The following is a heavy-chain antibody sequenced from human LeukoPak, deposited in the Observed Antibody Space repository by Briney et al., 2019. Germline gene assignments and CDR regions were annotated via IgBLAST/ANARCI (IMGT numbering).Heavy chain of an antibody. CDR1: GGSISSYY. D-gene: IGHD6-13*01. J-gene: IGHJ1*01. CDR3: ARSITGYSRVKEYFQH. Sequence: SETLSLTCTVSGGSISSYYWSWIRQPPGKGLEWIGYIYYSGSTYYNPSLKSRVTISVDTSKNQFSLKLSSVTAADTAVYYCARSITGYSRVKEYFQHWGQGTLVTVSS. CDR2: IYYSGST. V-gene: IGHV4-59*12.